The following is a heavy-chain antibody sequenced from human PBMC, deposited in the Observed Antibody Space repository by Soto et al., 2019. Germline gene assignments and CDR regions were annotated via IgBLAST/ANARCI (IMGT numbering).Heavy chain of an antibody. J-gene: IGHJ4*02. CDR1: GFTFDDYA. Sequence: EVQLVESGGGLVQPGRSLRLSCAASGFTFDDYAMHWVRQAPGKGLEWVSGISWNSGSIGYADSVKGRFTISRDNAKNSLYLQMNSLRAEDTALYYCAKDRRGSFDYWGQGTLVTVSS. CDR3: AKDRRGSFDY. CDR2: ISWNSGSI. V-gene: IGHV3-9*01.